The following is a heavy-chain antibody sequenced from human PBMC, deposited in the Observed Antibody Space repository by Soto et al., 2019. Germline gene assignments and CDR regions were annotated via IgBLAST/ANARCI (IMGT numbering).Heavy chain of an antibody. J-gene: IGHJ4*02. CDR1: DGSISTYF. V-gene: IGHV4-4*07. D-gene: IGHD3-3*01. CDR3: ARAGQDFWSGPFDY. CDR2: IDNSGNT. Sequence: KTSETLSLTCTVSDGSISTYFCNWIRQPAGKGLEWIGRIDNSGNTNYNPSLKSRVTMSADTSRNQFSLKLNSVTAADTAVYYCARAGQDFWSGPFDYWGQGALVTVSS.